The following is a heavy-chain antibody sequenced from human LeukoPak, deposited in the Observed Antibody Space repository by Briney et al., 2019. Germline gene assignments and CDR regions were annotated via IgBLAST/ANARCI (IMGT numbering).Heavy chain of an antibody. Sequence: GASVEVSCKASGYTFINHWMHWVRQAPGQGLEWVGLINPTGTTTLYAQKFQGRITLTRDMSATTDYMELSSLTSEDTAVYYCARDNSVGGIAWWFDHWGQGTLVTVSS. J-gene: IGHJ5*02. V-gene: IGHV1-46*01. CDR3: ARDNSVGGIAWWFDH. D-gene: IGHD1-26*01. CDR2: INPTGTTT. CDR1: GYTFINHW.